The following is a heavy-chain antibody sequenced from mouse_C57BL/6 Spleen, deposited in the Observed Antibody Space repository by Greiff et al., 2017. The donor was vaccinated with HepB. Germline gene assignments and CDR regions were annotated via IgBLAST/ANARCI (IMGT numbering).Heavy chain of an antibody. V-gene: IGHV5-17*01. CDR2: ISSGSSTI. D-gene: IGHD1-1*01. Sequence: EVQRVESGGGLVKPGGSLKLSCAASGFTFSDYGMHWVRQAPEKGLEWVAYISSGSSTIYYADTVKGRFTISRDNAKNTLFLQMTSLRSEDTAMYYCARPGYYYGSSYGYFDVWGTGTTVTVSS. CDR3: ARPGYYYGSSYGYFDV. J-gene: IGHJ1*03. CDR1: GFTFSDYG.